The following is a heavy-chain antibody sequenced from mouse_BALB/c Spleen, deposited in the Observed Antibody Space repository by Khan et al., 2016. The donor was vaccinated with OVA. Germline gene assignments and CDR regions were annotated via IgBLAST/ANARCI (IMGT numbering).Heavy chain of an antibody. V-gene: IGHV2-9*02. D-gene: IGHD1-3*01. J-gene: IGHJ2*01. CDR3: ARLDDI. CDR2: IWAGGST. CDR1: GFSLTSYG. Sequence: QVQLKESGPGLVAPSQSLSITCTVPGFSLTSYGVHWVRQPLGRGLEWLGVIWAGGSTNYNSAPMSRLSISKDNSKSQVFLKMTRLQADDAAMYYCARLDDIWGQGTTLTVSS.